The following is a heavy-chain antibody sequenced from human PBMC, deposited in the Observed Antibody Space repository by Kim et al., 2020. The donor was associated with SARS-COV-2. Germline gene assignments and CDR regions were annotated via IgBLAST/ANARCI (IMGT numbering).Heavy chain of an antibody. J-gene: IGHJ6*02. CDR3: AKEAVVGDYYYGMDV. Sequence: DSVKGRFTISRDNSKNTLYLQMNSLRAEDTAVYYCAKEAVVGDYYYGMDVWGQGTTVTVSS. V-gene: IGHV3-23*01. D-gene: IGHD2-15*01.